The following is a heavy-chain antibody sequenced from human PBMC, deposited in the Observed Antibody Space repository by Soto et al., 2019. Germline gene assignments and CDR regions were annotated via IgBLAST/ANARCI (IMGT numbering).Heavy chain of an antibody. CDR3: ATAEVDY. CDR2: MTGDGRTT. Sequence: PGGALRLSCAASGFTFGDYWMHWVRQPPGKGPEWVSRMTGDGRTTQYADSVKGPFTASRDNAKSTLYLQMNSLRAEDTAVYYCATAEVDYWGPGTLVTVSS. J-gene: IGHJ4*02. V-gene: IGHV3-74*03. CDR1: GFTFGDYW.